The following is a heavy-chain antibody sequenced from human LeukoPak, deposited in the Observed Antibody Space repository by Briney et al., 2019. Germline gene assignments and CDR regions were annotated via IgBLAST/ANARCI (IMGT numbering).Heavy chain of an antibody. CDR3: ARGRGSGIHDY. CDR1: GGSISSYY. D-gene: IGHD3-10*01. V-gene: IGHV4-59*01. J-gene: IGHJ4*02. Sequence: SETLSLTCTVSGGSISSYYWSWIRQPPGKGLEWIGYIYYSGSTSYNPSLKSRVTISVDTSKNQFSLKLSSVTAADTAVYYCARGRGSGIHDYWGQGTLVTVSS. CDR2: IYYSGST.